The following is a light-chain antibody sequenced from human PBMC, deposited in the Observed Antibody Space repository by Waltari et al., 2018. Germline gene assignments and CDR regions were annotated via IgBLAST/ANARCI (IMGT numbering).Light chain of an antibody. V-gene: IGKV1-5*03. J-gene: IGKJ4*01. Sequence: DIQMTQSPSTLSASVGDRVTITSRASQNINLWLAWYQQKPGRAPNLLIYQTSSLESGVPSRFSGSGSGTEFTLTISSLQPDDLATYYCQQLHSYPVTFGGGTKVEIK. CDR1: QNINLW. CDR2: QTS. CDR3: QQLHSYPVT.